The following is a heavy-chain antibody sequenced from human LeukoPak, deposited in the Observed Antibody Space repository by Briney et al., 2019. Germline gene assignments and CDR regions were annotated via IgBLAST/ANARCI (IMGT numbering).Heavy chain of an antibody. V-gene: IGHV1-69*13. J-gene: IGHJ4*02. Sequence: ASVKVSCKASGVSFSSCATNWVRQAPGQGLEWMGGLIPIFGTPQYAQTFQGRLTITADESTSTAYMELSSLTSDDTAVYYCAKVAMRHFDYWGQGTLVTVSS. CDR1: GVSFSSCA. CDR3: AKVAMRHFDY. CDR2: LIPIFGTP.